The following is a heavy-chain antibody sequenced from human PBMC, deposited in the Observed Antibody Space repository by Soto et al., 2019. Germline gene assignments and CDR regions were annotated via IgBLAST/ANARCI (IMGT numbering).Heavy chain of an antibody. CDR2: ISDDGSTA. Sequence: GGSLRLSCAVSGFTFSAYWMHWVRQVPGKGLTWVSRISDDGSTATCADSVKGRFVISRDNAKNSLYLEMNTLRVDDSGLYYCARGPRVSSTGTTAHWGRGTFVTVSS. D-gene: IGHD1-7*01. J-gene: IGHJ4*02. V-gene: IGHV3-74*01. CDR1: GFTFSAYW. CDR3: ARGPRVSSTGTTAH.